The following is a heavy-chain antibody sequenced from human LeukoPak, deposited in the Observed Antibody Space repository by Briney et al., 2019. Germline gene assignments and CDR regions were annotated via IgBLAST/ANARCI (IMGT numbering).Heavy chain of an antibody. J-gene: IGHJ4*02. V-gene: IGHV4-30-4*08. Sequence: SQTLSLTCTVSGFSISSGDYYWLWIRQPPGKGREGIGYIYYSGSTYYNPSLKSRVTISVDTSKNQFSLKLSSVTAADTAVYYCASYAFWSHNGRYFDYWGQGTLVTVSS. CDR1: GFSISSGDYY. CDR2: IYYSGST. D-gene: IGHD3-3*01. CDR3: ASYAFWSHNGRYFDY.